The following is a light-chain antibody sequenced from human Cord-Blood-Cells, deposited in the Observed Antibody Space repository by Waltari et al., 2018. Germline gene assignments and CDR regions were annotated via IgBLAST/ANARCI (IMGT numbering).Light chain of an antibody. CDR2: DAS. CDR1: QSVSSY. CDR3: QQRINWPLT. Sequence: EIVLTHSPATLSLSPGEIATLSCRAGQSVSSYLAWYQQKPGQAPRLLIYDASNRATGIPARFSGSGSGTDFTLTISRLEPEVFAVYYCQQRINWPLTFGRGTKVEI. V-gene: IGKV3-11*01. J-gene: IGKJ4*01.